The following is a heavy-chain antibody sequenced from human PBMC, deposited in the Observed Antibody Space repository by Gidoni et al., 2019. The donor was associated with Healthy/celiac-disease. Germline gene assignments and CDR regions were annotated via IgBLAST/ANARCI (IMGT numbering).Heavy chain of an antibody. V-gene: IGHV4-30-2*01. Sequence: QLQLQESGSGLVKPSQTLSLTCAVSGGSISSGGYSWSWIRQPPGKGLEWIGYIDHSGSTYYNPSLKSRVTISVDRSKNQFSRKLSSVTAADTAVYYCARVGDCTNGVCFWMDVWGQGTTVTVSS. CDR1: GGSISSGGYS. J-gene: IGHJ6*02. CDR3: ARVGDCTNGVCFWMDV. CDR2: IDHSGST. D-gene: IGHD2-8*01.